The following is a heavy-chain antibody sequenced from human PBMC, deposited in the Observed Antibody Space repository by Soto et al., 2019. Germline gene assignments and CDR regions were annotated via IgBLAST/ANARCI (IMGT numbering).Heavy chain of an antibody. CDR1: GYTINYY. Sequence: ALVKVSCKTSGYTINYYIYWVRQAPGQGLEWMGLINPSGGSTNYAQKFQGRVTMTRDTSTSTVYMELSSLRSDDTAVYYCARDWGGSFYGMDVWGQGTTVTVSS. V-gene: IGHV1-46*02. CDR2: INPSGGST. J-gene: IGHJ6*02. CDR3: ARDWGGSFYGMDV. D-gene: IGHD3-10*01.